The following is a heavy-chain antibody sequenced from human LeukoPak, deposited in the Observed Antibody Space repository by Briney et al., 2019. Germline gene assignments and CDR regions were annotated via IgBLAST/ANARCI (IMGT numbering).Heavy chain of an antibody. D-gene: IGHD3-10*01. CDR3: ARDLGSEDDY. V-gene: IGHV3-53*01. J-gene: IGHJ4*02. Sequence: GGLRLSCAASGFTVSSNYMSWVRQAPGKGLEWVSIIYSGGSTYSTDSVKGRFTISRDNSKNTLYLQMNSLRAEDTAVYYCARDLGSEDDYWGQGTLVTVSS. CDR2: IYSGGST. CDR1: GFTVSSNY.